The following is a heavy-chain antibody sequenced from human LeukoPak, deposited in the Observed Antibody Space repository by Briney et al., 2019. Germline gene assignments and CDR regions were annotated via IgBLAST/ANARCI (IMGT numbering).Heavy chain of an antibody. V-gene: IGHV4-4*09. CDR1: DSSISSYY. CDR2: MYTSGGT. CDR3: AITYRADYYYMDV. Sequence: PSETLSLTCTVSDSSISSYYWNWIRQPPGKGLEWIGYMYTSGGTNYNPSLKSRVTISVDTSKNQFSLKLRSVTAADTAMYYCAITYRADYYYMDVWGRGTTVTVS. J-gene: IGHJ6*03.